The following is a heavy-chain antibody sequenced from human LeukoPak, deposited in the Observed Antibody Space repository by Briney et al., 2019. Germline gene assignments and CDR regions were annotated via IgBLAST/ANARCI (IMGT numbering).Heavy chain of an antibody. V-gene: IGHV4-39*01. CDR1: GGSISSSSYY. J-gene: IGHJ3*02. CDR2: IYYSGNT. D-gene: IGHD7-27*01. CDR3: ARFVTGDGAFDI. Sequence: KPSETLSLTCTVSGGSISSSSYYWGWIRQPPGKGLEWIGSIYYSGNTYYNPSLRGQVTISVDTSKNQFSLNLSSVTAADTAVYYCARFVTGDGAFDIWGQGTMVTVSS.